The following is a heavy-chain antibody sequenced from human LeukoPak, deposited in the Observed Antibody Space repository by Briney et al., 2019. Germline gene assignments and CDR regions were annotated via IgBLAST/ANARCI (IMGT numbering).Heavy chain of an antibody. V-gene: IGHV4-39*07. CDR1: GGSISSSSYY. Sequence: SETLSLTCTVSGGSISSSSYYWGWIRQPPGKGLEWIGSIYYSGSTYYNPSLKSRDTISVDTSKNQFSLKLSSVTAADTAVYYCARGYYYFLNAFDIWGQGTMVTVSS. CDR2: IYYSGST. J-gene: IGHJ3*02. CDR3: ARGYYYFLNAFDI. D-gene: IGHD3-22*01.